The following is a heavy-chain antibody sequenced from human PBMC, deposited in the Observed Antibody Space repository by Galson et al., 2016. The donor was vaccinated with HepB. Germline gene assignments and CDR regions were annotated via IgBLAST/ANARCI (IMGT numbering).Heavy chain of an antibody. CDR2: ISGSGRYT. CDR1: GFTFSDFY. CDR3: ARGLHSSGYYYQYVMDV. J-gene: IGHJ6*02. Sequence: SLRLSCAASGFTFSDFYMSWIRQSPGKGLEWLSHISGSGRYTEYADSVKGRFTISRDNAKNSLYLHMDSLRAEDTAVYYCARGLHSSGYYYQYVMDVWGQGTTVTVSS. D-gene: IGHD6-19*01. V-gene: IGHV3-11*05.